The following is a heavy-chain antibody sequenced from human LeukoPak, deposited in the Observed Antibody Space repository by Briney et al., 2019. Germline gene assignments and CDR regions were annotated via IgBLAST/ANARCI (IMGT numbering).Heavy chain of an antibody. CDR2: IIPIFGTA. CDR3: ATKIIAALDY. CDR1: GGTFSSYA. Sequence: ASVKVSCKASGGTFSSYAISWVRQAPGQGLEWMGGIIPIFGTANYAQKFQGRVTITADESTSTVYMELSSLRSEDTAFYYCATKIIAALDYWGQGTLVTVSS. J-gene: IGHJ4*02. V-gene: IGHV1-69*13. D-gene: IGHD6-6*01.